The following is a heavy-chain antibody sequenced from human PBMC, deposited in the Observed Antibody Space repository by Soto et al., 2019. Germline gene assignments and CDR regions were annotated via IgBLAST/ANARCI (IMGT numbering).Heavy chain of an antibody. CDR3: VGVTYGGCDFGF. Sequence: TLSPASYFSFASDAGGSYCWSWVREPPGKGLEWIEGIPSRGSPFYNPSLTIRGTISADTSKNQHTLQLTAVAAADTAVYCCVGVTYGGCDFGFWGQGTLVTVSS. CDR1: FASDAGGSYC. V-gene: IGHV4-30-4*01. CDR2: IPSRGSP. D-gene: IGHD5-12*01. J-gene: IGHJ4*02.